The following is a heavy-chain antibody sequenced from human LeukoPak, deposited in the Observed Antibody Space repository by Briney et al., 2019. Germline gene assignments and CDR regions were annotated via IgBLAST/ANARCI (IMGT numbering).Heavy chain of an antibody. D-gene: IGHD6-13*01. V-gene: IGHV5-51*01. CDR2: IYPGDSDT. CDR1: GCSFTSYW. Sequence: GESLKISCKGSGCSFTSYWIGWVRQMPGKGLEWMGIIYPGDSDTRYSPSFQGQVTISADKSISTAYLQWGSLKASDTAMYYCARMGWVYSSSVPYYFDYWGQGTLVTVSS. J-gene: IGHJ4*02. CDR3: ARMGWVYSSSVPYYFDY.